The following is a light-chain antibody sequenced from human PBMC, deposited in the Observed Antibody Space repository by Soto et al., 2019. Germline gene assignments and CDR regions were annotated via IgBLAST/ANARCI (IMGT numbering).Light chain of an antibody. Sequence: DIQMTQSPSTLSASVGDRVTITCRASQSIDSWLAWYQQKPGIGPKLLISKASSLESGVPSRFSGSGSGTEFTLTNSSLQPDDFATYSCQQYKGYPWTFGQGTKVEIK. CDR1: QSIDSW. V-gene: IGKV1-5*03. CDR3: QQYKGYPWT. J-gene: IGKJ1*01. CDR2: KAS.